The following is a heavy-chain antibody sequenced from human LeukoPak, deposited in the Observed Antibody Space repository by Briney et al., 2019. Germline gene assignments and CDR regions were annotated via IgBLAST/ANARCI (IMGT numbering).Heavy chain of an antibody. Sequence: SETLSLTCTVSGGSISSYYWSWIRQPPGKGLEWIGYIYYSGSTNYNPSLKSRVTISVDASKNQFSLKLSSVTAADTAVYYCAVRAGGYSNFDYWGQGTLVTVSS. J-gene: IGHJ4*02. D-gene: IGHD1-26*01. CDR3: AVRAGGYSNFDY. V-gene: IGHV4-59*01. CDR1: GGSISSYY. CDR2: IYYSGST.